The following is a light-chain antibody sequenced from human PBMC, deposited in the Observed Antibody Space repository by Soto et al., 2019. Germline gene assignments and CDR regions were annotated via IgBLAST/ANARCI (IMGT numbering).Light chain of an antibody. V-gene: IGKV3-20*01. CDR1: QSVSSSY. CDR3: QQYGSFRYT. Sequence: EIVLTQSPGTLSLSPGERATLSCRASQSVSSSYLAWYQQKPGQAPRLLIYGASSRATGIPDRFSGSGSGTDFTLTINRLEPEDFAVYYCQQYGSFRYTFGQGTKLEIK. CDR2: GAS. J-gene: IGKJ2*01.